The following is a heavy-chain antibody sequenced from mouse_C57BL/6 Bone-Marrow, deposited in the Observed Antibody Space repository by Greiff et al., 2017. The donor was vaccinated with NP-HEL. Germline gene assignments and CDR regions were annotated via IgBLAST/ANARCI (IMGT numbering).Heavy chain of an antibody. CDR2: INPNNGGT. Sequence: EVQRVESGPELVKPGASVKMSCKASGYTFTDYNMHWVKQSHGKSLEWIGYINPNNGGTSYNQKFKGKATLTVNKSSSTAYMELRSLTSEDSAVYYCARREITPYWYFDVWGTGTTVTVSS. V-gene: IGHV1-22*01. CDR3: ARREITPYWYFDV. J-gene: IGHJ1*03. CDR1: GYTFTDYN. D-gene: IGHD1-1*01.